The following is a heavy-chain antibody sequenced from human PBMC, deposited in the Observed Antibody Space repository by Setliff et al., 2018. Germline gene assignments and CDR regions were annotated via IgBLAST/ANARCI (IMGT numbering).Heavy chain of an antibody. Sequence: PGGSLRLSCAASGFTFSNYWMSWVRQAPGKGLEWVANIKEDGSEKNLVESVKGRFTISRDNAKKSLYLQMNSLRAEDTAVYYCARVIGGYDSVDYWGQGTLVTVSS. V-gene: IGHV3-7*01. CDR3: ARVIGGYDSVDY. CDR2: IKEDGSEK. CDR1: GFTFSNYW. J-gene: IGHJ4*02. D-gene: IGHD5-12*01.